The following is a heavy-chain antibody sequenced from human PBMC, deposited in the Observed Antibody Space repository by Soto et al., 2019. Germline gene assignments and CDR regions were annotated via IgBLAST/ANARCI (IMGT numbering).Heavy chain of an antibody. J-gene: IGHJ1*01. D-gene: IGHD6-19*01. Sequence: EVQLLESGGGLVQPGGSLRLSCAASGFTFSSYAMSWVRQAPGKGLEWVSAISGSGGSTYYADSVKGRFTISRDNSKITLYLQMNRLRAEDTAGYYCAKDPQWLVEAEYFQQWGQGTLVTVSS. CDR1: GFTFSSYA. CDR3: AKDPQWLVEAEYFQQ. CDR2: ISGSGGST. V-gene: IGHV3-23*01.